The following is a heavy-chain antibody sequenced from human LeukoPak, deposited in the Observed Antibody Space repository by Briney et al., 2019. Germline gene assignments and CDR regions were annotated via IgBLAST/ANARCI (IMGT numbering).Heavy chain of an antibody. V-gene: IGHV4-34*01. CDR1: GGSFSGYY. Sequence: PSETLSLTCAVYGGSFSGYYWSWIRQPPGKGLECIGEINHSGSTNYNPSLKSRVTISVDTSKNQFSLKLSSVTAADTAVYYCARGPYCSSTSCYGSWFDPWGQGTLVTVSS. CDR3: ARGPYCSSTSCYGSWFDP. D-gene: IGHD2-2*01. J-gene: IGHJ5*02. CDR2: INHSGST.